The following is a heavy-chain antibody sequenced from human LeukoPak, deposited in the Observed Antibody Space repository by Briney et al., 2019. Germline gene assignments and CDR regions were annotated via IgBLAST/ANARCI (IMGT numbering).Heavy chain of an antibody. CDR1: GGSISSGDYY. D-gene: IGHD3-10*01. CDR3: ARRSLYGSGSYSDY. J-gene: IGHJ4*02. V-gene: IGHV4-31*03. CDR2: IYYSGST. Sequence: PSETLSLTCTVSGGSISSGDYYWSWIRQPPGKGLEWIGYIYYSGSTYYNPSLKSRVTISVDTSKNQFSLKLSSVTAADTAVYYCARRSLYGSGSYSDYWGQGTLVTVSS.